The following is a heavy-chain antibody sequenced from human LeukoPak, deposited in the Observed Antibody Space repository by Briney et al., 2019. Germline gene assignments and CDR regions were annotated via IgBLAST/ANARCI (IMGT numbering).Heavy chain of an antibody. CDR2: NNGDGSTT. V-gene: IGHV3-74*01. CDR1: GFSLSGYW. Sequence: GGSLRVSCAASGFSLSGYWMYWVRQAPGKGLMYISRNNGDGSTTNYADVVKGRFTMSRDNVKNTLYLQMNSLRVEDTAVYYCARDPRNVGLAPWGQGTLVTVSS. J-gene: IGHJ5*02. CDR3: ARDPRNVGLAP. D-gene: IGHD2-15*01.